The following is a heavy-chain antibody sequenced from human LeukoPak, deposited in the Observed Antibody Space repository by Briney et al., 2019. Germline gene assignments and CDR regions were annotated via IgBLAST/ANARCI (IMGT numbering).Heavy chain of an antibody. V-gene: IGHV3-53*01. CDR1: GFTVSSNY. J-gene: IGHJ2*01. CDR3: ARSQGGTMSLRHFDL. Sequence: AGGSLRLSCTASGFTVSSNYMNWVRQAPGKGLQWVSVLNSAGNAYYADSVKGRFTISRDNSKNMLYLQMNSLRAEDTAVYYCARSQGGTMSLRHFDLWGRGTLVTVSS. D-gene: IGHD5/OR15-5a*01. CDR2: LNSAGNA.